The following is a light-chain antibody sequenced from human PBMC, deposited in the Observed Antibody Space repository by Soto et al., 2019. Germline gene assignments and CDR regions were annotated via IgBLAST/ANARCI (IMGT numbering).Light chain of an antibody. CDR2: GAS. J-gene: IGKJ4*01. CDR3: LQDYTYPLT. V-gene: IGKV1-6*01. CDR1: QGIRNG. Sequence: AIQMTQSPSSLSASVGDRVTITCRASQGIRNGLGWYQQKPGKAPKLLIYGASSLQSGVPSRFSGSGSGTDFTLTISSLQPEDFATYFCLQDYTYPLTFGGGTKVEIK.